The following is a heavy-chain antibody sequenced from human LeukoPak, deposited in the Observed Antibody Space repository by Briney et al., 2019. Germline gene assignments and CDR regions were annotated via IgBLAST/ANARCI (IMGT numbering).Heavy chain of an antibody. Sequence: SETLSLTCTVSGGSISSSSYYWGWIRQPPGKGLEWIGSIYYSGSTYYNPSLKSRVTISVDTSKNQFSLKLSSVTAADTAVYYCARLNRPGIAAAGKADWGQGTLVTVSS. CDR3: ARLNRPGIAAAGKAD. CDR1: GGSISSSSYY. D-gene: IGHD6-13*01. CDR2: IYYSGST. J-gene: IGHJ4*02. V-gene: IGHV4-39*01.